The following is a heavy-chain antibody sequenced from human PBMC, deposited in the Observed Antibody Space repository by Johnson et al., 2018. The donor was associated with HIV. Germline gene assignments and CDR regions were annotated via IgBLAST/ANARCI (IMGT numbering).Heavy chain of an antibody. V-gene: IGHV3-33*06. CDR2: IWYDASNT. J-gene: IGHJ3*02. CDR1: GFTFSSYG. D-gene: IGHD2-21*02. Sequence: MQLVESGGGVVQPGRSLRLSCAASGFTFSSYGMHWVRQAPGKGLEWVAVIWYDASNTYYADSVKGRFTISRDNSKNTLYLQMNSLRAEDSAVYYCAKDWLRWVLTADAFDIWGQGTMVTVSS. CDR3: AKDWLRWVLTADAFDI.